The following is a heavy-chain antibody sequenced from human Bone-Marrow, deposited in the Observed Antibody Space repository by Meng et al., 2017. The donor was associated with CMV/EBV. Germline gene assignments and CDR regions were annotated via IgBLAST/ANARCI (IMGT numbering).Heavy chain of an antibody. CDR1: GFKFSTYW. D-gene: IGHD3-22*01. V-gene: IGHV3-7*01. J-gene: IGHJ5*02. CDR3: ARGDKIESDSSSYYAYWFDP. CDR2: IKHDGSEK. Sequence: GESLKISCVASGFKFSTYWMNWVRQAPGKGLEWVAKIKHDGSEKYYVDSVKGRFTISRDNDKNSVHVQMNSLRAEDSAVYYCARGDKIESDSSSYYAYWFDPWGQGTLVTVSS.